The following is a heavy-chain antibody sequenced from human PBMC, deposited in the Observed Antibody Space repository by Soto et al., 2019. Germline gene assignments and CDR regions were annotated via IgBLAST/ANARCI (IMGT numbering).Heavy chain of an antibody. J-gene: IGHJ4*02. V-gene: IGHV3-30*18. CDR1: GFTFSSYG. CDR3: AKNAEVVATITPIDY. CDR2: ISYDGSNK. D-gene: IGHD5-12*01. Sequence: VGSLRLSCAASGFTFSSYGMHWVRQAPGKGLEWVAVISYDGSNKYYADSVKGRFTISRDNSKNTLYLQMNSLRAEDTAVYYCAKNAEVVATITPIDYWGQGTLVTVSS.